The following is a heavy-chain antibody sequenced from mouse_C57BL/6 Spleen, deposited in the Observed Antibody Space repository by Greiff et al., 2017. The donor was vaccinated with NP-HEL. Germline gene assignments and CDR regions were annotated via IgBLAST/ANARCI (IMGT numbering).Heavy chain of an antibody. Sequence: QVQLQQPGAELVMPGASVKLSCKASGYTFTSYWMHWVKQRPGQGLEWIGEIDPSDSYTNYNQKFKGKSTLTVDKSSSTAYMQLSSLTSDDSAVYYCARTGAYYSNYGFAYWGQGTLVTVAA. CDR3: ARTGAYYSNYGFAY. J-gene: IGHJ3*01. V-gene: IGHV1-69*01. CDR1: GYTFTSYW. D-gene: IGHD2-5*01. CDR2: IDPSDSYT.